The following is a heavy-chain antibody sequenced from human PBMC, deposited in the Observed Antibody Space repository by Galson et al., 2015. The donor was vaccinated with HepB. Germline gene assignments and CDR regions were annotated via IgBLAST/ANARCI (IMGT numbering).Heavy chain of an antibody. CDR2: TYYRSKWYN. V-gene: IGHV6-1*01. CDR3: ARGPYSGSYSDFDY. CDR1: GDSVSSNSAA. D-gene: IGHD1-26*01. Sequence: CAISGDSVSSNSAAWNWIRQSPSRGLEWLGRTYYRSKWYNDYAVSVKSRITINPDTSKNQFSLQLNSVTPEDTAVYYRARGPYSGSYSDFDYWGQGTLVTVSS. J-gene: IGHJ4*02.